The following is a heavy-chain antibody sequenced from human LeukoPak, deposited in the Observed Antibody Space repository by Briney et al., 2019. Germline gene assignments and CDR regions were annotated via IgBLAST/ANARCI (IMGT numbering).Heavy chain of an antibody. Sequence: SETLSLTCAVSSGSFRSSNWWSWVRQPPGKGLEWIGEIYHSGSTNYNPSLKSRVTISVDKSKNQFSLKLSSVTAADTAVYYCASNLYYYDFGGTDAFDIWGQGTMVTVSS. J-gene: IGHJ3*02. V-gene: IGHV4-4*02. CDR3: ASNLYYYDFGGTDAFDI. CDR2: IYHSGST. D-gene: IGHD3-22*01. CDR1: SGSFRSSNW.